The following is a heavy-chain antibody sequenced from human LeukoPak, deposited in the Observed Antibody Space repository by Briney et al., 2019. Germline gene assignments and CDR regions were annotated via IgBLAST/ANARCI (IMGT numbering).Heavy chain of an antibody. CDR3: ATKQWLAPPPDS. V-gene: IGHV3-74*01. J-gene: IGHJ4*02. CDR1: GFTFSKYW. D-gene: IGHD6-19*01. CDR2: INTDGTVT. Sequence: RGSPRLSCAPSGFTFSKYWMLSVRQAPGTGLESVSRINTDGTVTTYADSVKGRFTVSRDNADNTMFLQMNSVRDEDTAVYYCATKQWLAPPPDSWGQGTPVTVSS.